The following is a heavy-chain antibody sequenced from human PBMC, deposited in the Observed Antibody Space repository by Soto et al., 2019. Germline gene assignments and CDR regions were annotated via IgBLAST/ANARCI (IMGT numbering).Heavy chain of an antibody. D-gene: IGHD1-26*01. CDR1: GGTFSSYA. J-gene: IGHJ4*02. CDR2: IIPIFGTA. Sequence: ASVKVSCTASGGTFSSYAISWVRQAPGQGLEWMGGIIPIFGTANYAQKFQGRVTITADESTSTAYMELSSLRSEDTAVYYCARVLRQYSGSYYYYFDYWGQGTLVTVSS. V-gene: IGHV1-69*13. CDR3: ARVLRQYSGSYYYYFDY.